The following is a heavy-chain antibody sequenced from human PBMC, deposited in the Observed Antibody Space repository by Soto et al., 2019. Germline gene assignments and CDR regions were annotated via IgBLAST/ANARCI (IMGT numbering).Heavy chain of an antibody. J-gene: IGHJ6*02. V-gene: IGHV3-48*02. D-gene: IGHD3-16*01. CDR2: ISSSSSTI. CDR1: GFTFSSYS. CDR3: ARALLGDYVWGRGNGMDV. Sequence: EVQLVESGGGLVQPGGSLRLSCAASGFTFSSYSMNWVRQAPGKGLEWVSYISSSSSTIYYADSVKGRFTISRDNAKNSLYLQMNSLRDEDTAVYYCARALLGDYVWGRGNGMDVWGQGTTVTVSS.